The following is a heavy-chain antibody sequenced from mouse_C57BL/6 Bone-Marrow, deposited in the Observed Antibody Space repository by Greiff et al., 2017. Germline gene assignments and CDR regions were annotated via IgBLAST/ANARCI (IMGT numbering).Heavy chain of an antibody. V-gene: IGHV1-85*01. Sequence: VQRVESGPELVKPGASVKLSCKASGYTFTSYDINWVKQRPGQGLEWIGWIYPRDGSTKYNEKFKGKATLTVDNSSSTAYMELHSLTSEDSAVYFCARLEFDGSSGDWYFDVWGTGTTVTVSS. CDR2: IYPRDGST. D-gene: IGHD1-1*01. J-gene: IGHJ1*03. CDR1: GYTFTSYD. CDR3: ARLEFDGSSGDWYFDV.